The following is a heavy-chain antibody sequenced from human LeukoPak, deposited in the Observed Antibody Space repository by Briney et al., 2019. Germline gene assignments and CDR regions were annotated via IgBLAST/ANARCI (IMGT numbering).Heavy chain of an antibody. Sequence: PGGSLRLSCAASGFTFSSYGMHWVRQAPGKGLEWVAVISYDGSNKYYADSVKGRFTISRDNSKNTLYLQMNSLRAEDTAVYYCAKGGDRYYYYYYYMDVWGKGTTVTVSS. CDR1: GFTFSSYG. CDR3: AKGGDRYYYYYYYMDV. V-gene: IGHV3-30*18. D-gene: IGHD2-21*02. CDR2: ISYDGSNK. J-gene: IGHJ6*03.